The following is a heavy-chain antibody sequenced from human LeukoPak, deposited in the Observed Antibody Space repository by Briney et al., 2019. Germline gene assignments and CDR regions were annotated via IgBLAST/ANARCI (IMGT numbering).Heavy chain of an antibody. Sequence: GGSLRLSCAASGSTFSSYSMNWVRQAPGKGLEWVSSISSSSSYIYYADSVKGRFTISRDNAKNSLYLQMNSLRAEDTAVYYCARYRGYSYGYNDAFDIWGQGTMVTVSS. CDR3: ARYRGYSYGYNDAFDI. D-gene: IGHD5-18*01. CDR1: GSTFSSYS. CDR2: ISSSSSYI. V-gene: IGHV3-21*01. J-gene: IGHJ3*02.